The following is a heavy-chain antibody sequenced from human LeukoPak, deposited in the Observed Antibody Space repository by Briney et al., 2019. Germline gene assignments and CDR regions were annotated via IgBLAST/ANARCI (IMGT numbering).Heavy chain of an antibody. CDR2: ISSSSSYI. CDR1: GFTFSSYS. CDR3: ARDGELERVDAFDI. J-gene: IGHJ3*02. Sequence: GGSLRLSCAASGFTFSSYSMNWVRQAPGKGLEWVSSISSSSSYIYYADSVKGRFTISRDNAKNSPYLQMNSLRAEDTAVYYCARDGELERVDAFDIWGQGTMVTVSS. D-gene: IGHD1-1*01. V-gene: IGHV3-21*01.